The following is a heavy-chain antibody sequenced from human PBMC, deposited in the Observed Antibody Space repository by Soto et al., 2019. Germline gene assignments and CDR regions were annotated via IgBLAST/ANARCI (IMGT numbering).Heavy chain of an antibody. D-gene: IGHD3-16*01. V-gene: IGHV3-23*01. Sequence: GGSLRLSCEASGITFSSYAMRWVRQAPGKGLEWVSAISGSGGSTYYADSVKGRFAISRDNSKNTLYLQMNSLRAEDTAVYYCAKATGGYYGMDVWGQGNTVTVSS. CDR3: AKATGGYYGMDV. CDR2: ISGSGGST. J-gene: IGHJ6*02. CDR1: GITFSSYA.